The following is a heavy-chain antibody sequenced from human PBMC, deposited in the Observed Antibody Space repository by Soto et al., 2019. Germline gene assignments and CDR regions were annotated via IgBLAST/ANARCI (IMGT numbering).Heavy chain of an antibody. Sequence: GASVKVSCKVSGYTLTELSMHWVRQAPGKGLEWMGGFDPEDGETIYAQKFQGRVTMTEDTSTDTAYMELSSLRSEDTAVYYCATDRRYCSSTSRYAFRHWGQGTLVTVSS. J-gene: IGHJ4*02. CDR3: ATDRRYCSSTSRYAFRH. V-gene: IGHV1-24*01. D-gene: IGHD2-2*01. CDR2: FDPEDGET. CDR1: GYTLTELS.